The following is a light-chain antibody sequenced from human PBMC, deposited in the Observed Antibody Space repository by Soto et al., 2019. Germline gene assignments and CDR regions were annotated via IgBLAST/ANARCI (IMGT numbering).Light chain of an antibody. CDR1: QSVSGN. CDR3: PHYNNWPPYT. J-gene: IGKJ2*01. Sequence: EVMMTQSPATLSVSPGERATLSCRASQSVSGNIAWYQHKPGQTPRLLIYGASTRAAGIPARFSGSGSATEFTLTISNLQSEDFAVYYCPHYNNWPPYTFGQGTKLEIK. V-gene: IGKV3D-15*01. CDR2: GAS.